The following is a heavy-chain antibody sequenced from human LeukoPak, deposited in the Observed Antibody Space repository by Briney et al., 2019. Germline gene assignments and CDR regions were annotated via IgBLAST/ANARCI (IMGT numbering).Heavy chain of an antibody. V-gene: IGHV3-11*06. J-gene: IGHJ4*02. CDR3: ARVSSSSTNYFDS. CDR2: ISSGSTYT. CDR1: GFAFSDYY. Sequence: PGGSLRFSCAASGFAFSDYYMTWIRQAPGKGLEWVSYISSGSTYTNYGDAVKGRFIISRDNAKNSLYLQVSSLRAEDTAVYYCARVSSSSTNYFDSWGQGTLVTVSS. D-gene: IGHD6-19*01.